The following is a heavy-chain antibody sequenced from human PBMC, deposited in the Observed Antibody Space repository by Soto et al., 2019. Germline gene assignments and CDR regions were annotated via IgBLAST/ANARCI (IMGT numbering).Heavy chain of an antibody. Sequence: QITLKESGPTLVKPTQTLTLTCTFSGFSLSTSGVGVGWIRQPPGKALECLTLIYWDDDKRYSPSLKSRLTIIKDTSKNQVVLTMTNMDPVDTATYYCARLFYDTSGYPFDYWGQGTLVTVSS. CDR1: GFSLSTSGVG. D-gene: IGHD3-22*01. CDR3: ARLFYDTSGYPFDY. CDR2: IYWDDDK. V-gene: IGHV2-5*02. J-gene: IGHJ4*02.